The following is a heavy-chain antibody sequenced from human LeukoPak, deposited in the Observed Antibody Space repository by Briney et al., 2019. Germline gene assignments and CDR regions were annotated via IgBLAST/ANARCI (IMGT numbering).Heavy chain of an antibody. CDR2: INHSGST. CDR1: GGSISSSSYY. J-gene: IGHJ4*02. CDR3: AGYSGYEPIDY. V-gene: IGHV4-39*07. D-gene: IGHD5-12*01. Sequence: SETLSLTCTVSGGSISSSSYYWSWIRQPPGKGLEWIGEINHSGSTNYNPSLKSRVTISVDTSKNQFSLKLSSVTAADTAVYYCAGYSGYEPIDYWGQGTLVTVSS.